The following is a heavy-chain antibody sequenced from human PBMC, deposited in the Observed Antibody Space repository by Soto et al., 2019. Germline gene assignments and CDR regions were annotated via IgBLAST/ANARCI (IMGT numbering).Heavy chain of an antibody. J-gene: IGHJ4*02. CDR2: FYYSGTT. V-gene: IGHV4-61*01. Sequence: SETLSLTCTVYGGSVSSGSYYWSWTRQPPGKGLEWFGYFYYSGTTNYNPSLKSLVTISVDTSKNQISLKLTSVTAADTAVYYCVRDGSSGWAYFDYWGQGTLVTVSS. CDR3: VRDGSSGWAYFDY. CDR1: GGSVSSGSYY. D-gene: IGHD6-19*01.